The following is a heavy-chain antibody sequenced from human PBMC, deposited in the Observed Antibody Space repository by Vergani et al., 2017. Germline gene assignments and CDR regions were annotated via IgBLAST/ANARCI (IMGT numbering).Heavy chain of an antibody. Sequence: QVQLVESGGGVVQPGRSLRLSCAASGFTFSSYGMHWVRQAPGKGLEWVAVIWYDGSNKYYADSVKGRFTISRDNSKNTLYLQMNSLRAEDTAVYYCARDRGDCSSTSCYTLYYYYYMDVWGKXP. D-gene: IGHD2-2*02. J-gene: IGHJ6*03. CDR3: ARDRGDCSSTSCYTLYYYYYMDV. V-gene: IGHV3-33*01. CDR2: IWYDGSNK. CDR1: GFTFSSYG.